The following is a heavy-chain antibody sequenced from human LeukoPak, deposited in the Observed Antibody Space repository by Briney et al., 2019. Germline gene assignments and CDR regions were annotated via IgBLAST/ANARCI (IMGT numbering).Heavy chain of an antibody. CDR2: ISSGSDYI. CDR3: ARSLPQKKSFDT. CDR1: EFIFKSYT. Sequence: PGGSLRLSCGASEFIFKSYTMSWVRQAPGKGLEWVSSISSGSDYIYYAESVKGRFTISRDNARNSLYLQMNSLRAEDTAVYYCARSLPQKKSFDTWGPGILVTASS. V-gene: IGHV3-21*01. J-gene: IGHJ4*02.